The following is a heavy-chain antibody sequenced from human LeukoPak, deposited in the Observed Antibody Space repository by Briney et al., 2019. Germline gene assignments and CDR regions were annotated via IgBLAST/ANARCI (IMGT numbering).Heavy chain of an antibody. Sequence: PSETLSLTCTVSGDSISSSYWSWIRQPPGKRLEWVGYVHYTGKTNYNPSLNNRATISVDMSKNQFSLTLTSVTLADTAVYYCARGYYDRSGSSNPFDSWGQGTLVTVSS. CDR1: GDSISSSY. CDR3: ARGYYDRSGSSNPFDS. V-gene: IGHV4-59*01. D-gene: IGHD3-22*01. J-gene: IGHJ4*02. CDR2: VHYTGKT.